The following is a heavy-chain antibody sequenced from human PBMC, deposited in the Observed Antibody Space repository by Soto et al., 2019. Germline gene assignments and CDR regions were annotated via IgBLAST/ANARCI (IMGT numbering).Heavy chain of an antibody. Sequence: SQTLSLTSTVSGGSITSYYGSWIRQPPRKVLEWIGYIHYSGRTNYNPSLKSRVTISVDTSENQFSLKLSSVTAAYPAVYYCGRAPDYGDYVSPFDYWGQGTLVTVSS. CDR2: IHYSGRT. CDR3: GRAPDYGDYVSPFDY. J-gene: IGHJ4*02. D-gene: IGHD4-17*01. V-gene: IGHV4-59*01. CDR1: GGSITSYY.